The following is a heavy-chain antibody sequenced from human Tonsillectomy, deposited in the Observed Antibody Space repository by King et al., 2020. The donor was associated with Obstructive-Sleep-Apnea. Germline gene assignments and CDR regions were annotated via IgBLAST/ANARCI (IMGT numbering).Heavy chain of an antibody. CDR3: ARGPVGQWLVLAY. CDR2: FYYSGST. D-gene: IGHD6-19*01. CDR1: GGSISSYY. V-gene: IGHV4-59*01. Sequence: LQLQESGPGLVKPSETLSLTCTVSGGSISSYYWSWIRQPPGKGLEWIGYFYYSGSTNYNPSLKSRVTISVDTSKNQFSLKLSSVTAADTAVYYCARGPVGQWLVLAYWLQGTLVTVSS. J-gene: IGHJ4*02.